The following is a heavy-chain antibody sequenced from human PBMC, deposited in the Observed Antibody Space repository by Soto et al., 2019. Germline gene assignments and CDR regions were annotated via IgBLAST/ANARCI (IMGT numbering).Heavy chain of an antibody. V-gene: IGHV3-43D*03. Sequence: GGSLRLSCAASGFTFDDYAMHWVRQAPGKGLEWVSLISWDGGSTYYADSVKGRFTISRDNSKNSLYLQMNSLRAEDTALYYCAKDNRNFYYYGMDVWGQGTTVTVSS. CDR1: GFTFDDYA. CDR2: ISWDGGST. J-gene: IGHJ6*02. CDR3: AKDNRNFYYYGMDV.